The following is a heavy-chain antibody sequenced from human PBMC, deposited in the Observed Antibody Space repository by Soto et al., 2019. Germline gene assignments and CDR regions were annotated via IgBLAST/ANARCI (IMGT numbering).Heavy chain of an antibody. CDR1: GFMFSDHY. Sequence: GGSLRLSCAASGFMFSDHYMAWVRQAPGKGLEWVGRIRNRANSYATEYAASVRGRFTFSRDDLKDSLYLQMNSLKTEDTAVYYCAREKLGGYSYGPHFAHWGQGTLVTVSS. J-gene: IGHJ4*02. CDR2: IRNRANSYAT. CDR3: AREKLGGYSYGPHFAH. D-gene: IGHD5-18*01. V-gene: IGHV3-72*01.